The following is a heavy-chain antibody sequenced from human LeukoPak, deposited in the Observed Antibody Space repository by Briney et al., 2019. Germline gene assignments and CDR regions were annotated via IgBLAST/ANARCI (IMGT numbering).Heavy chain of an antibody. V-gene: IGHV4-59*01. CDR3: ARDRYDSSGYYTFDI. D-gene: IGHD3-22*01. Sequence: SENLSLTCTVSGGPISSYHWSWIRQPPGKGLEWIGYIDYSGSTNYNPSLKSRVTISVDTSKNQFSLKLSSVTAADTAVYYCARDRYDSSGYYTFDIWGQGTMVTVSS. CDR1: GGPISSYH. J-gene: IGHJ3*02. CDR2: IDYSGST.